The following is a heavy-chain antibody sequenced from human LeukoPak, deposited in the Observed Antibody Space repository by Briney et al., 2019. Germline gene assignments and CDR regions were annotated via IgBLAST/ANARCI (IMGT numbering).Heavy chain of an antibody. J-gene: IGHJ4*02. CDR2: MNPNSGNT. V-gene: IGHV1-8*01. CDR1: GYTFTSYD. Sequence: ASVKVSCKASGYTFTSYDINWVRQATGQGLEWMGWMNPNSGNTGYAQKFQGRVTTTRNTSISTAYMELSSLRSEDTAVYYCARRGNWNDPYGIGYWGQGTLVTVSS. D-gene: IGHD1-1*01. CDR3: ARRGNWNDPYGIGY.